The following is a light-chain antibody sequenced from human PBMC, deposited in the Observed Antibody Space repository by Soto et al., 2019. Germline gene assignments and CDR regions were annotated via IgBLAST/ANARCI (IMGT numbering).Light chain of an antibody. V-gene: IGKV3-20*01. CDR3: QHDCNSIFT. J-gene: IGKJ3*01. CDR2: RAS. Sequence: DIVLTQSPGTLSLSPGERATLSCRASQSISSNYLAWYQHKPGQAPRLLIYRASSRATGIPDRFSGSGSGTDFTLTINRLEPEDFAVFYCQHDCNSIFTVGPGTKVDVK. CDR1: QSISSNY.